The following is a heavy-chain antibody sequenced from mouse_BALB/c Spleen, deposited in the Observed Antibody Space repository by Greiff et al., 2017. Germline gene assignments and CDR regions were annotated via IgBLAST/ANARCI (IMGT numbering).Heavy chain of an antibody. CDR1: GYTFTSYW. Sequence: VKLQQPGAELVRPGASVKLSCKASGYTFTSYWINWVKQRPGQGLEWIGNIYPSDSYTNYNQKFKDKATLTVDKSSSTAYMQLSSPTSEDSAVYYCTRGSTMITTGFAYWGQGTLVTVSA. J-gene: IGHJ3*01. V-gene: IGHV1-69*02. CDR3: TRGSTMITTGFAY. D-gene: IGHD2-4*01. CDR2: IYPSDSYT.